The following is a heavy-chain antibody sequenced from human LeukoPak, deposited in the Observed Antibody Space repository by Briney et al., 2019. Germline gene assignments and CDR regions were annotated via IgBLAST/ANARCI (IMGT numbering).Heavy chain of an antibody. CDR3: VRDDDRPDNGLDY. V-gene: IGHV3-7*01. CDR1: GLTFSSYW. J-gene: IGHJ4*02. D-gene: IGHD3-22*01. CDR2: IKQDGSEK. Sequence: PGGSLRLSCAASGLTFSSYWMGWVRQAPGKGLEWVANIKQDGSEKYYVDSVKGRFTISRDNAKNSLYLQMNSLRAEDTAVYYCVRDDDRPDNGLDYWGQGTLVTVSS.